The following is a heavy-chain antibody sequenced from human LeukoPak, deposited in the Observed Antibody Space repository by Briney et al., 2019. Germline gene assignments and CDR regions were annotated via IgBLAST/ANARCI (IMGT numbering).Heavy chain of an antibody. D-gene: IGHD3-22*01. V-gene: IGHV3-23*01. CDR2: ISGSGGST. CDR3: AKDHYYDSSGYYVWLGPYYYGMDV. J-gene: IGHJ6*02. Sequence: PGGSLRLSCAASGFTFTNQWMHWVRQAPGKGLEWVSAISGSGGSTYYADSVKGRFTISRDNSKNTLYLQMNSLRAEDTAVYYCAKDHYYDSSGYYVWLGPYYYGMDVWGQGTTVTVSS. CDR1: GFTFTNQW.